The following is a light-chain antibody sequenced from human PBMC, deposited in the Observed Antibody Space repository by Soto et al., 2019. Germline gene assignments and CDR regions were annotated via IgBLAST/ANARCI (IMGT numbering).Light chain of an antibody. J-gene: IGKJ1*01. CDR3: QQYNNWRT. CDR1: QSVNNN. V-gene: IGKV3-15*01. CDR2: GVS. Sequence: EIVMSQSPATLSVSQGQRATLSCRASQSVNNNLAWYQHKPGQAPRLLIHGVSTRATAIPARFSGSGSGTEFTLTISSLQSEDFAVYYCQQYNNWRTFGQGTKVDIK.